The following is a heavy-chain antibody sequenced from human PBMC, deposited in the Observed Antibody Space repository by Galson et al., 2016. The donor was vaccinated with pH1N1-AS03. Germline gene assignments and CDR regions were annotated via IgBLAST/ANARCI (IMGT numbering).Heavy chain of an antibody. D-gene: IGHD1-26*01. V-gene: IGHV4-31*01. CDR3: ARQDSGAYYLDS. CDR2: IFHSGST. J-gene: IGHJ4*02. CDR1: GGSISSGGYY. Sequence: LSLTCTVSGGSISSGGYYWNWIRRHPGKGLEWIGYIFHSGSTYYNPPLESLVSISVDTSKNQFSLKLKSVTAADAAVYYCARQDSGAYYLDSWGPGTLVTVSS.